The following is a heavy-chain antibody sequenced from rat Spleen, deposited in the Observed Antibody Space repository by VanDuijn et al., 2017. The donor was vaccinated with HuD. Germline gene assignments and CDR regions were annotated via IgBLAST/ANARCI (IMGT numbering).Heavy chain of an antibody. J-gene: IGHJ2*01. Sequence: EVQLVESGGGLVQPGRSLKLSCAASGFTFSDYYMAWVRQAPTKGLEWVASISYDGGSTYYRDSVKGRFTISRDNAKSSLCLKMDSLRSDDTANYYWTTDLNYYGQGVMVTVSS. CDR3: TTDLNY. CDR2: ISYDGGST. CDR1: GFTFSDYY. V-gene: IGHV5-20*01.